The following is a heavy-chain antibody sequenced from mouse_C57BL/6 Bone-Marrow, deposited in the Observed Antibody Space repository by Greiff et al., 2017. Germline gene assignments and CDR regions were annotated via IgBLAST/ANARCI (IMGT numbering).Heavy chain of an antibody. V-gene: IGHV1-69*01. CDR2: IDPSDSYT. J-gene: IGHJ1*03. CDR1: GYTFTSYW. CDR3: ARSPYDYGSSWNWYFDV. D-gene: IGHD1-1*01. Sequence: VQLQQPGAELVMPGASVKLSCKASGYTFTSYWMHWVKQRPGQGLEWIGEIDPSDSYTNYNQKFKGKSTLTVDKSASTAYMQLSSLTSEDSAVYYCARSPYDYGSSWNWYFDVWGTGTTVTVAS.